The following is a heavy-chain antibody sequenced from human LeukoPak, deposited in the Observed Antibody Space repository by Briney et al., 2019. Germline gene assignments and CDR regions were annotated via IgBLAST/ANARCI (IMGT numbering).Heavy chain of an antibody. D-gene: IGHD3-22*01. CDR1: GFTVSSNY. CDR3: ARDLASSGYYKYYFDY. V-gene: IGHV3-66*01. Sequence: GGSLRLSCAASGFTVSSNYMSWVRQAPGKGLEWVSVIYSGGSTYYADSVKGRFTISRDNSKNTLYLQMNSLRAEDTAVYYCARDLASSGYYKYYFDYWGQGTLVTVSS. J-gene: IGHJ4*02. CDR2: IYSGGST.